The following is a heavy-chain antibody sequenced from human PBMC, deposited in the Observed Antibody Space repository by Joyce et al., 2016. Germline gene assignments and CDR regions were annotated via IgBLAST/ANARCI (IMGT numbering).Heavy chain of an antibody. CDR1: GDIFTRFY. V-gene: IGHV1-46*01. CDR3: ARQMHDFGDYEAFDP. J-gene: IGHJ5*02. CDR2: SNPSGGSP. D-gene: IGHD4-17*01. Sequence: QVQLVQSGAEMKRPGASVKVSCKTSGDIFTRFYMHWGRQAPGQGLEWMGISNPSGGSPTYAPKFRDRVTMTRDTSTTTVYLEMSSLRPEDTAVYYCARQMHDFGDYEAFDPWGQGTL.